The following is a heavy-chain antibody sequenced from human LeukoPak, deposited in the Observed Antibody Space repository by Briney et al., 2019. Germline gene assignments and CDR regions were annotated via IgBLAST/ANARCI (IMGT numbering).Heavy chain of an antibody. Sequence: ASVKVSCKASGYTFIHYYIHWVRQAPEQGLEWMGIFSPGAGRTDYAQKFQGRVTVTGDTSTSTVYMELSSLRSEDTALYYCAREGVVISYGMDVWGQGTTVTVSS. CDR2: FSPGAGRT. D-gene: IGHD3-3*01. V-gene: IGHV1-46*01. CDR1: GYTFIHYY. CDR3: AREGVVISYGMDV. J-gene: IGHJ6*02.